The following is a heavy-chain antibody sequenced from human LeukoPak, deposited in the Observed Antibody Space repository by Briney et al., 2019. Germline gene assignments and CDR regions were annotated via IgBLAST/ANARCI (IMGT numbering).Heavy chain of an antibody. CDR2: IWYDGSRK. Sequence: PGTSLRLSCAASGFPFSSYGMHWVRQAPGKGLEWVTVIWYDGSRKYYADSVKGRFTISRDNSKNTLYLQMNSLRAEDTAVYYCARGFGGYYSFFDYWGQGTLVTVSS. D-gene: IGHD3-3*01. V-gene: IGHV3-33*01. J-gene: IGHJ4*02. CDR3: ARGFGGYYSFFDY. CDR1: GFPFSSYG.